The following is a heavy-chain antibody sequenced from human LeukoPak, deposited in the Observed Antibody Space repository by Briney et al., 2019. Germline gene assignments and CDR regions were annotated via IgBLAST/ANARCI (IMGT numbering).Heavy chain of an antibody. CDR3: ASRDMVVNDAFDI. J-gene: IGHJ3*02. CDR1: GYSISGGYY. CDR2: IYHSGST. V-gene: IGHV4-38-2*02. D-gene: IGHD3-10*01. Sequence: PSETLSLTCTVSGYSISGGYYWGWIRQPPGKGLEWIGSIYHSGSTYYNPSLKSRVTISVDTSKNQFSLKLSSVTAADTAVYYCASRDMVVNDAFDIWGQGTMVTVSS.